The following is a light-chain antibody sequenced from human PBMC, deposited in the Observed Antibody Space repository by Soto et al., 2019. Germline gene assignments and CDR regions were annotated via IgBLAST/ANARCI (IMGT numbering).Light chain of an antibody. CDR2: EVS. CDR1: SSDVGAYNY. Sequence: QSALTQPASVSGSPGQSITISCTGTSSDVGAYNYVSWFQQHPGKAPKLMIYEVSNRPSGVSDRFSGSKSGNTAYLTISGVQAEDEADYYCSSYTTSRTVVFGGGTKLTVL. V-gene: IGLV2-14*01. J-gene: IGLJ2*01. CDR3: SSYTTSRTVV.